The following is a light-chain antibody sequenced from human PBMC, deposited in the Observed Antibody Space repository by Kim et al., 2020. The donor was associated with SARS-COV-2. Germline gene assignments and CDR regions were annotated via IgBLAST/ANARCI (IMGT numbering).Light chain of an antibody. J-gene: IGKJ5*01. CDR3: QQYYSSPIT. CDR1: QSIIIW. CDR2: DAS. Sequence: ASVGDRVTISCRASQSIIIWLAWYHQKPGKAPKLLIYDASSLESGVPSRFSGSGSTTEFTLTISSLQPDDFATYYCQQYYSSPITFGQGTRLETK. V-gene: IGKV1-5*01.